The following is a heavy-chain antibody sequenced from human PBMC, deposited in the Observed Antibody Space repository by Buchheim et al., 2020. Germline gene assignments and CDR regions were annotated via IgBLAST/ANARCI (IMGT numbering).Heavy chain of an antibody. D-gene: IGHD4-11*01. CDR2: MYYTGST. J-gene: IGHJ4*02. V-gene: IGHV4-31*03. CDR1: GGSISTGSYY. CDR3: ARAQLQSFDY. Sequence: QVQLQESGPGLVKPSQTLSLTCTVSGGSISTGSYYWSWIRQHPGKGLEWIGSMYYTGSTYYNSSLKNRVTILADTSKNQFSLKLTSVTAADTAVYYCARAQLQSFDYWGQGTL.